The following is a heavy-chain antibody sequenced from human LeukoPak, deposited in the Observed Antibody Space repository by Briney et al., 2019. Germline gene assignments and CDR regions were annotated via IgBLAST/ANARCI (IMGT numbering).Heavy chain of an antibody. Sequence: ASVKVSCKASGYTFTSYGISWVRQAPGQGLEWMGWISAYNGNTNYAQKLQGRVTMTTDTSTSTAYMELRSLRSDDTAVYYCARDRRGGSFNRPHDYWGQGTLVTVSS. V-gene: IGHV1-18*01. CDR2: ISAYNGNT. D-gene: IGHD1-26*01. CDR3: ARDRRGGSFNRPHDY. J-gene: IGHJ4*02. CDR1: GYTFTSYG.